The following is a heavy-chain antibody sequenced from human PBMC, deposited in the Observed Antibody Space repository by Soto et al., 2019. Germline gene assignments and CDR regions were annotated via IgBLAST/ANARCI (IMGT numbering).Heavy chain of an antibody. D-gene: IGHD1-26*01. Sequence: SETLSLTCSAGGGSISRCYWNWFRQPPGKGLEWIGHIYYSGSTNYNPSLKSRVTISVDTSKNQFSLKLSSVTAADTAVYYCARQYGGSYADYWGQGTLVTVSS. J-gene: IGHJ4*02. CDR1: GGSISRCY. CDR3: ARQYGGSYADY. V-gene: IGHV4-59*08. CDR2: IYYSGST.